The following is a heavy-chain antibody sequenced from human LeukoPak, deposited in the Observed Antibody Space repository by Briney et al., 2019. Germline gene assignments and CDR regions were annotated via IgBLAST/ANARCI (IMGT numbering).Heavy chain of an antibody. D-gene: IGHD2-2*02. CDR3: VRYTRRYPFDY. J-gene: IGHJ4*02. CDR2: IKEDGGEI. V-gene: IGHV3-7*04. Sequence: PGGSLRLSCAASGFTFSNYWMSWVRQAPGKGLEWVANIKEDGGEIYYVGSVRGRFTISRDNAKNSLSLQMNSLRAEDTAVHYCVRYTRRYPFDYWGQGTLVTVSS. CDR1: GFTFSNYW.